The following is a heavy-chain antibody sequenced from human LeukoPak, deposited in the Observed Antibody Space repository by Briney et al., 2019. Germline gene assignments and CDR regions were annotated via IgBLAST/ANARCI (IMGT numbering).Heavy chain of an antibody. D-gene: IGHD2-15*01. CDR1: GFTFSSTG. CDR3: ARGSRVGAPGSWFDP. V-gene: IGHV3-33*08. CDR2: IRYDGSKK. Sequence: GKSLRLSCTASGFTFSSTGMHWVRQAPGKGLEWVAFIRYDGSKKYYADSVKGRFTISRDNAKNSLYLQMNNLRAGDTAVYYCARGSRVGAPGSWFDPWGQGTLVTVSA. J-gene: IGHJ5*02.